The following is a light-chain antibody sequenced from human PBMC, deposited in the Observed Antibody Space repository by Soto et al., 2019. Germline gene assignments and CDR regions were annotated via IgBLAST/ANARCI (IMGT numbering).Light chain of an antibody. J-gene: IGKJ4*01. CDR3: QQVKSYPRT. V-gene: IGKV1-9*01. CDR1: QAITNN. CDR2: EES. Sequence: DIHLTQSPSSLAASVGDRVTITCRASQAITNNLAWYQQKPGNPPRLLIYEESTLHSGVPSRFSGRKVGTQFILTIDSLQPEHLPTYYCQQVKSYPRTFGGGTKV.